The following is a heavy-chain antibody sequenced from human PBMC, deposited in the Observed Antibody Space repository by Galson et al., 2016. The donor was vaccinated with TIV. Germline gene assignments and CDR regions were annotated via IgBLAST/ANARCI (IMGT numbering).Heavy chain of an antibody. CDR3: ARYSGRFYALDV. CDR2: INYGGSPK. V-gene: IGHV3-11*01. Sequence: SLRLSCAASGFTLSDYYVTWIRQAPGQGLEWLSFINYGGSPKYDADSMKGRLTTSRDIAKNSIYLDMSSLRAGDTAVYYCARYSGRFYALDVWGQGTTVTVSS. J-gene: IGHJ6*02. D-gene: IGHD1-26*01. CDR1: GFTLSDYY.